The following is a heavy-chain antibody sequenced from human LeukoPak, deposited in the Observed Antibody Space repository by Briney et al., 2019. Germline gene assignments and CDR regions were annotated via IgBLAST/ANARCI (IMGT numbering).Heavy chain of an antibody. CDR3: ARDPTRVGATMGDY. D-gene: IGHD1-26*01. CDR2: IKQDGSEK. J-gene: IGHJ4*02. Sequence: GGSPRLSCAASGFTFSSYWMSWVRQAPGKGLEWVANIKQDGSEKYYVDSVKGRFTISRDNAKNSLCLQMNSLRAEDTAVYYCARDPTRVGATMGDYWGQGTLVTVSS. V-gene: IGHV3-7*01. CDR1: GFTFSSYW.